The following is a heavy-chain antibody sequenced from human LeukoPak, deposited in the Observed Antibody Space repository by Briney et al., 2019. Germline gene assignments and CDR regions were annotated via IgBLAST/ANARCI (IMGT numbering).Heavy chain of an antibody. Sequence: GGSLRLSCEASGFTFGNYAMNWVCQAPGKGLEWVSTISGTGSSTYYTDSAKGRFTISRDNSKDTLFLQLNSLRAEDTAVYYCATQYCSGGSCYSGSSDYWGQGTLVTVSS. CDR2: ISGTGSST. J-gene: IGHJ4*02. D-gene: IGHD2-15*01. V-gene: IGHV3-23*01. CDR1: GFTFGNYA. CDR3: ATQYCSGGSCYSGSSDY.